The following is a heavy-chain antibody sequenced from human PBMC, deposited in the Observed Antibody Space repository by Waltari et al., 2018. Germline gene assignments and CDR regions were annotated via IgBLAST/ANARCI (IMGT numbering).Heavy chain of an antibody. Sequence: QVPLVQSGAEVKKPGASVKVSCQVSGYTLHELSMHWVRQAPGKGLDWMGGVDPEEGETIYAQKFQGRGTMTEDTSTDTAYMELSSLISEDTAVYYCATGAYYDSSGYSFDYWGQGTLVTVSS. D-gene: IGHD3-22*01. CDR3: ATGAYYDSSGYSFDY. V-gene: IGHV1-24*01. CDR2: VDPEEGET. CDR1: GYTLHELS. J-gene: IGHJ4*02.